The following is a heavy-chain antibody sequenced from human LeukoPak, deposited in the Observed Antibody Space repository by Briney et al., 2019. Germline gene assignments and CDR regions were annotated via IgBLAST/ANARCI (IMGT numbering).Heavy chain of an antibody. J-gene: IGHJ4*02. CDR3: ARERSSSSSPKDY. CDR1: GGSFSGYY. Sequence: SETLSLTCAVYGGSFSGYYWSWIRQPPGKGLEWIGEINHSGSTNYNPSLKSRVTISVDTSKNQFSLKLSSVTAADTAVYFCARERSSSSSPKDYWGQGTLVTVSS. D-gene: IGHD6-6*01. V-gene: IGHV4-34*01. CDR2: INHSGST.